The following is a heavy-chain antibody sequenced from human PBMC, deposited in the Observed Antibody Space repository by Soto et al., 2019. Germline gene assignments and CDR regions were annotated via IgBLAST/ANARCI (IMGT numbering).Heavy chain of an antibody. V-gene: IGHV2-26*01. CDR3: ARITRGSRWPGEGDHYYYGMDV. D-gene: IGHD6-13*01. CDR1: GFSLSNARMG. Sequence: QVTLKESGPVLVKPTETLTLTCTVSGFSLSNARMGVSWIRQPPGKALEWLAHIFSNDEKSYSTSLKSRLTISKDTTKSQVVITMTNMDPVDTATYYCARITRGSRWPGEGDHYYYGMDVWGQGPTVTVSS. CDR2: IFSNDEK. J-gene: IGHJ6*02.